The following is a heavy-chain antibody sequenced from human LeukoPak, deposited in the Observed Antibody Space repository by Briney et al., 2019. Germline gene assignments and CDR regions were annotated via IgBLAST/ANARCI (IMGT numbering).Heavy chain of an antibody. J-gene: IGHJ6*03. D-gene: IGHD3-9*01. CDR1: GFTFSSYS. Sequence: GGSLRLSCAASGFTFSSYSMNWVGQAPGKGLEWVAFIRYDGSNKYYADSVKGRFTISRDNSKNTLYLQMNSLRAEDTAVYYCAKDGPYYDILTGYYPVSYYYYYMDVWGKGTTVTISS. V-gene: IGHV3-30*02. CDR2: IRYDGSNK. CDR3: AKDGPYYDILTGYYPVSYYYYYMDV.